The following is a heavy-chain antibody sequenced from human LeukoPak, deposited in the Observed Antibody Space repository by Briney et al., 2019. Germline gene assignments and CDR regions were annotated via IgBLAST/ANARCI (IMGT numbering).Heavy chain of an antibody. Sequence: PGGSLRLSCAASGFAFSTYAMDWVRQAPGKGLQWVSAFSRRGTTHYADSVKGRFTISRDNSKNTLYLQMNSLRAEDTAVYYCAKSVDYVMPHYFDYWGQGTLVTVSS. CDR1: GFAFSTYA. V-gene: IGHV3-23*01. D-gene: IGHD4-17*01. CDR2: FSRRGTT. J-gene: IGHJ4*02. CDR3: AKSVDYVMPHYFDY.